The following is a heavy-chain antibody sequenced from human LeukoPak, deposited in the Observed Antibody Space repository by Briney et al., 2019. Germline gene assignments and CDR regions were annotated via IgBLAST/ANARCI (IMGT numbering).Heavy chain of an antibody. Sequence: GGSLRLSCAASGFTFSSYAMSWVRQAPGKGLEWVSAISGSGGSTYYADSVKGRFTISRDNSKNTLYLQMNSLRAEDTAVYYCARRLNSGWCIFDYWGQGTLVTVSS. CDR3: ARRLNSGWCIFDY. CDR1: GFTFSSYA. CDR2: ISGSGGST. J-gene: IGHJ4*02. V-gene: IGHV3-23*01. D-gene: IGHD6-19*01.